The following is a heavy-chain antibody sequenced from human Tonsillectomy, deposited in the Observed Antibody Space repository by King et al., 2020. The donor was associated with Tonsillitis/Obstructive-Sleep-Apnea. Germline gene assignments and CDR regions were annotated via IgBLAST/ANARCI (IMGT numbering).Heavy chain of an antibody. D-gene: IGHD2-21*01. CDR1: GFTISSNY. CDR3: ARDGSESSDFYDAFDI. Sequence: VQLVESGGGLIQPGGSLRLSCAVSGFTISSNYMSWVRQAPGKGLEWVSVIYSGATTRYAASVKGRFTISRDNSKNTLYLQMNSLRAEDTAVYYCARDGSESSDFYDAFDIWGQGTMVTVSS. V-gene: IGHV3-53*01. CDR2: IYSGATT. J-gene: IGHJ3*02.